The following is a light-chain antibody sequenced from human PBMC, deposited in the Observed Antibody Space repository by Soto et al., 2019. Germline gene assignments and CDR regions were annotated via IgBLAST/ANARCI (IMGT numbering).Light chain of an antibody. V-gene: IGKV3-15*01. J-gene: IGKJ1*01. CDR3: QQYNNWPWT. CDR2: GAS. Sequence: EIVITQSPATLSVSPGGRATLSCRASQSISDTLAWYQQKPGQAPRLLIHGASTRATGFPGRFSGSGSGTDFTLTISSLQSEDFAVYYCQQYNNWPWTFGK. CDR1: QSISDT.